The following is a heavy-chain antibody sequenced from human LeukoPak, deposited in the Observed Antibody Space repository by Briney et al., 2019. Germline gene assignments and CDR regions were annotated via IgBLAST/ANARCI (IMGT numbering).Heavy chain of an antibody. CDR1: GFTFSSYW. CDR3: ARVFVPNYYYYYMDV. J-gene: IGHJ6*03. CDR2: IYSGGST. V-gene: IGHV3-53*01. Sequence: GGSLRLSCAASGFTFSSYWMSWVRQAPGKGLEWVSVIYSGGSTYYADSVKGRFTISRDNSKNTLYLQMNSLRAEDTAVYYCARVFVPNYYYYYMDVWGKGTTVTVSS.